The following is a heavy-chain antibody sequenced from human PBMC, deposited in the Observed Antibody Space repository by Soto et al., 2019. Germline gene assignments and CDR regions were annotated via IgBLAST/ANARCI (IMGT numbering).Heavy chain of an antibody. V-gene: IGHV4-31*03. CDR3: AREGGDGVDY. CDR2: IYYTGNT. CDR1: GGSISSTTSY. J-gene: IGHJ4*02. Sequence: QVQLQESGPGLVKPSQTLSLTCTVCGGSISSTTSYWSWIRQHPGEGLEWIGYIYYTGNTYYNPSLKSRVTISVDTSENQFSLKLTSVTVADTAVYYCAREGGDGVDYWGQGTLVTVSS. D-gene: IGHD3-16*01.